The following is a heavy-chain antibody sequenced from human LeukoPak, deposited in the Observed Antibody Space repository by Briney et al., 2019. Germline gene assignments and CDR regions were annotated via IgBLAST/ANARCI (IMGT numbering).Heavy chain of an antibody. CDR1: GFTFSDYY. Sequence: GGSLRLSCAASGFTFSDYYMSWIRQAPGKGLEWVSVIYSGGSTYYADSVKGRFTISRDNSKNTLYLQMNSLRAEDTAVYYCARDRRLVRGVIFDYWGQGTLVTVSS. V-gene: IGHV3-66*01. D-gene: IGHD3-10*01. J-gene: IGHJ4*02. CDR2: IYSGGST. CDR3: ARDRRLVRGVIFDY.